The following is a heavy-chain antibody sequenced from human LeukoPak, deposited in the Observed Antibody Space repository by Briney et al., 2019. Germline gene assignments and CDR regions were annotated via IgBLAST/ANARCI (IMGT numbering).Heavy chain of an antibody. CDR1: GYSFTGYY. D-gene: IGHD6-19*01. V-gene: IGHV1-2*02. J-gene: IGHJ4*02. CDR3: AKVEEDTTGWYNYYFDY. Sequence: GASVKVSCKASGYSFTGYYMRWVRQAPGQRLEWMGWINPKSGGTNYEQKFQSRVTMTRDTSISTAYMELSSLRSDDTAVYYCAKVEEDTTGWYNYYFDYWGQGTLVTVSS. CDR2: INPKSGGT.